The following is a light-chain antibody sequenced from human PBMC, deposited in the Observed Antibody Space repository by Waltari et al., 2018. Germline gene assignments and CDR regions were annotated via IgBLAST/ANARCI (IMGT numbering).Light chain of an antibody. Sequence: SPSSLSASVGDRVTITCRASQSISDYLNWFQVKPGRAPNLLIYAATGLQSGVPSRFNGSGSGAHFTLTISRLRPEDSASYFCQQNYRTPPTFGQGTKVEI. J-gene: IGKJ1*01. V-gene: IGKV1-39*01. CDR2: AAT. CDR1: QSISDY. CDR3: QQNYRTPPT.